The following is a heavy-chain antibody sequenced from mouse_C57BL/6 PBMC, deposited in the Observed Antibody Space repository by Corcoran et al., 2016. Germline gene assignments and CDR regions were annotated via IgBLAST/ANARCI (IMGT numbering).Heavy chain of an antibody. CDR3: ARGGKSNYVY. D-gene: IGHD2-5*01. CDR1: GYTFTSYG. V-gene: IGHV1-81*01. Sequence: QVQLQQSGAELARPGASVKLSCKASGYTFTSYGISGVKQRTGQGLEWIGEIYPRSGNTYYNEKFKGKATLTADKSSSTAYMELRSLTSEDSVVYFCARGGKSNYVYWGQGTTLTVSS. CDR2: IYPRSGNT. J-gene: IGHJ2*01.